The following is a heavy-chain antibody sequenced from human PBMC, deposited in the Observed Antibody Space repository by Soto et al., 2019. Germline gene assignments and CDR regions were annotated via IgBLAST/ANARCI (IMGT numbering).Heavy chain of an antibody. D-gene: IGHD6-13*01. Sequence: SEPLSLTCAVYGGSFSGYYWSWIRQPPGKGLEWIGEINHSGSTNYNPSLKSRVTISVDTSKNQFSLKLSSVTAADTAVYYCASTGYSSSGGTWFDPWGQGTLVTVSS. CDR3: ASTGYSSSGGTWFDP. CDR2: INHSGST. J-gene: IGHJ5*02. V-gene: IGHV4-34*01. CDR1: GGSFSGYY.